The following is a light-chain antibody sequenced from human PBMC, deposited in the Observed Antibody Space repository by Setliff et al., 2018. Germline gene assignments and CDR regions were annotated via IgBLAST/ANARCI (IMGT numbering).Light chain of an antibody. CDR3: SSFTNTITYV. CDR1: SSDVGGYNS. J-gene: IGLJ1*01. V-gene: IGLV2-14*01. Sequence: QSALAQPASATGSPGQSITISCTGTSSDVGGYNSVAWYQQHPGKAPKVLIYDVSKWPSGASNRFSGSKSGNTASLTISGLQAEDEADYYCSSFTNTITYVFGTGTKVTVL. CDR2: DVS.